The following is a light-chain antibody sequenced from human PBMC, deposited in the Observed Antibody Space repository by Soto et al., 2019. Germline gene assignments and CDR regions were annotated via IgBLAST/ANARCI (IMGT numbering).Light chain of an antibody. CDR3: CSYAGSSTPV. J-gene: IGLJ2*01. Sequence: QSVLTQPASVSGSPGQSITISCTATTSDVGSYNLVSWYQQHPGKAPKLMIYEVSKRPSGVSNRFSGSKSGNTASLTISGLQAEDEADYYCCSYAGSSTPVFGGGTKLTVL. V-gene: IGLV2-23*02. CDR1: TSDVGSYNL. CDR2: EVS.